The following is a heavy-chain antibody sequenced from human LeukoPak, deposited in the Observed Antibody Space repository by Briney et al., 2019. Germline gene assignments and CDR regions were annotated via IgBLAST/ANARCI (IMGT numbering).Heavy chain of an antibody. Sequence: QPGGSLRLSCAASGFTFSSYSMNWVRQAPGKGLEWVSYISSSSSTIYYADSVKGRFTISRDNAKNSLCLQMNSLRDEDTAVYYCARDGDVLLWFGELRDYYFDYWGQGTLVTVSS. D-gene: IGHD3-10*01. J-gene: IGHJ4*02. V-gene: IGHV3-48*02. CDR2: ISSSSSTI. CDR1: GFTFSSYS. CDR3: ARDGDVLLWFGELRDYYFDY.